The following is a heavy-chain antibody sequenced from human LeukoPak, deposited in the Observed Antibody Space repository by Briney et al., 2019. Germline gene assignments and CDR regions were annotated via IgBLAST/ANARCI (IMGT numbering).Heavy chain of an antibody. CDR1: GYTFTSYG. CDR2: MNPNSGNT. J-gene: IGHJ3*02. V-gene: IGHV1-8*01. D-gene: IGHD3-22*01. Sequence: ASVKVSCKASGYTFTSYGINWARQATGQGLEWMGWMNPNSGNTGYAQKFQGRVTMTRNTSISTAYMELSSLRSEDTAVYYCARPYDSSGYYYSDAFDIWGQGTMVTVSS. CDR3: ARPYDSSGYYYSDAFDI.